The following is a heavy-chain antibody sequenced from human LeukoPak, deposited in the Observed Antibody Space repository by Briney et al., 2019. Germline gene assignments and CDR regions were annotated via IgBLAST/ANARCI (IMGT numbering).Heavy chain of an antibody. Sequence: GGSLRLSCAASGFTFSSYAMHWVRQAPGKGLEWVAVISYGGSNKYYADSVKGRFTISRDNSKNTLYLQMNSLRAEDTAVYYCAREASGYDFSSGPPSYYMDVWGKGTTVTVSS. J-gene: IGHJ6*03. CDR3: AREASGYDFSSGPPSYYMDV. D-gene: IGHD3-3*01. V-gene: IGHV3-30*04. CDR2: ISYGGSNK. CDR1: GFTFSSYA.